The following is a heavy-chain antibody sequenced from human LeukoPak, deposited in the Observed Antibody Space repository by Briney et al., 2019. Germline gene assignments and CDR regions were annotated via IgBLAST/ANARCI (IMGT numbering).Heavy chain of an antibody. V-gene: IGHV3-74*01. CDR2: INSDGSST. J-gene: IGHJ4*02. Sequence: GGSLRLSCAASGFTFSSYWMHWVRQAPGKGLVWVSRINSDGSSTSYADSVKGRFTISRDNAKNTLYLQMNSLRAEDTAVYYCARVEYSSGWYDYWGQETLVTVSS. CDR3: ARVEYSSGWYDY. CDR1: GFTFSSYW. D-gene: IGHD6-19*01.